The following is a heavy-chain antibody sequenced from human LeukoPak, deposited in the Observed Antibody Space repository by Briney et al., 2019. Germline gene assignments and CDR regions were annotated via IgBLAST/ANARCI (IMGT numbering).Heavy chain of an antibody. CDR1: GGSFSGYY. J-gene: IGHJ5*02. V-gene: IGHV4-34*01. CDR3: ARHERGHTIFGVVIWFDP. D-gene: IGHD3-3*01. Sequence: PSETLSLTCAVYGGSFSGYYWSWIRQPPGKGLEWIGEINHSGSTNYNSSLKSRVTISVDTSKNQFSLKLSSVTAADTAVYYCARHERGHTIFGVVIWFDPWGQGTLVTVSS. CDR2: INHSGST.